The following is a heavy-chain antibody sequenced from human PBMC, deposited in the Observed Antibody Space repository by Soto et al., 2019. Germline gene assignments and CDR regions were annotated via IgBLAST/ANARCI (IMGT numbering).Heavy chain of an antibody. V-gene: IGHV1-46*01. Sequence: ASVKVSCKASGYTFTSYYMHWVRQSPGQGLEWMGIINPSGGSTSYAQKFQGRVTMTRDTSTSTVYMELSSLRSEDTAVYYCVRVIAAAGTFYYYGMDVWGQGTTVTVSS. D-gene: IGHD6-13*01. CDR1: GYTFTSYY. J-gene: IGHJ6*02. CDR3: VRVIAAAGTFYYYGMDV. CDR2: INPSGGST.